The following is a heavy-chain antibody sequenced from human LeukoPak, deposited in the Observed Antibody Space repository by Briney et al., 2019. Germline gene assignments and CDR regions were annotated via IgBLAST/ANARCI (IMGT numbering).Heavy chain of an antibody. CDR2: ISYDGSNK. CDR1: GFTFSSYA. J-gene: IGHJ6*03. Sequence: PGRSLRLSCAASGFTFSSYAMHWVRQAPGKGLEWVAVISYDGSNKYYADSVKGRFTISRDNSKNTLYLQMNSLRAEDTAVYYCARDVKTVTTTPIYYYYYMDVWGKGTTVTVSS. V-gene: IGHV3-30-3*01. D-gene: IGHD4-17*01. CDR3: ARDVKTVTTTPIYYYYYMDV.